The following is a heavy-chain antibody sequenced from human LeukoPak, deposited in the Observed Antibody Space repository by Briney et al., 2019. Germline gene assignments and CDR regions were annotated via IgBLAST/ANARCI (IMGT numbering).Heavy chain of an antibody. J-gene: IGHJ6*03. CDR2: IANDGKTT. D-gene: IGHD1-26*01. Sequence: GRSLRLSCAASGFTFSMYGTHWVRQAPGKGLEWVAVIANDGKTTYYADSVKGRFTISRDNAKNSLYLQMNSLRAEDTAVYYCARDPYSGSYGDYYYYYMDVWGKGTTVTISS. CDR3: ARDPYSGSYGDYYYYYMDV. V-gene: IGHV3-30*03. CDR1: GFTFSMYG.